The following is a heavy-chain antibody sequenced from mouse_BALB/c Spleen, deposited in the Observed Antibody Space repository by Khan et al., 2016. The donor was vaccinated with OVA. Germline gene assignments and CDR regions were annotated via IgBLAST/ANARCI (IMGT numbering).Heavy chain of an antibody. Sequence: EVKLLESGPSLVKPSQTLSLTCSVTGDSITSGYWNWVRKFPGNKLEYMGYISYSGSTSYNPSLKSRLSITRDTSKNQSYLLLNYVLTADTATYNCARYDYDYDGAFAYWGQGTLVTVSA. J-gene: IGHJ3*01. CDR3: ARYDYDYDGAFAY. V-gene: IGHV3-8*02. CDR2: ISYSGST. D-gene: IGHD2-4*01. CDR1: GDSITSGY.